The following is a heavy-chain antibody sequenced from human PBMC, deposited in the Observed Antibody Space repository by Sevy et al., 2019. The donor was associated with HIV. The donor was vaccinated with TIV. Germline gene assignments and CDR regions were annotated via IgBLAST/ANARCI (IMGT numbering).Heavy chain of an antibody. J-gene: IGHJ6*02. D-gene: IGHD2-2*01. Sequence: ASVKVSCKASGYTFTSYGISWVRQAPGQGLEWMGWISAYNGNTNYAQKLQGRVTMTTDTSTTTAYMELRSLRSNATAVYYCARVKVVPAAIYYYYGMDVWGQGTTVTVSS. CDR1: GYTFTSYG. CDR2: ISAYNGNT. CDR3: ARVKVVPAAIYYYYGMDV. V-gene: IGHV1-18*01.